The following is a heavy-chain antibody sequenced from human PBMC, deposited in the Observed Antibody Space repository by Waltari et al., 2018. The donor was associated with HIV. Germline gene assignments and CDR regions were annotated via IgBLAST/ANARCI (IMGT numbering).Heavy chain of an antibody. V-gene: IGHV3-74*01. CDR1: GFPFRSYW. CDR3: ARALGIDSDGVGY. CDR2: INSDGSST. D-gene: IGHD3-9*01. J-gene: IGHJ4*02. Sequence: EVQLVESGGGLVQPGGSLRLSCAASGFPFRSYWLPWSRQAPGKGLVWVSRINSDGSSTSYADSVKGRFTISRDNAKNTLYLQMNSLRAEDTAVYYCARALGIDSDGVGYWGQGTLVTVSS.